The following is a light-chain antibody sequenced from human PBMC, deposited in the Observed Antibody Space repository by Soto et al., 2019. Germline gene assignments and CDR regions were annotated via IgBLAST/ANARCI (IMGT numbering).Light chain of an antibody. CDR3: QQYAASPLT. J-gene: IGKJ3*01. V-gene: IGKV3-20*01. CDR1: QSLSTNS. Sequence: EIVLTQSPGTLSLSPGXRATLSCRASQSLSTNSLAWYQQKPGQTPRPLIYAASTRDTDIPDRFNGSGSGTDFALTISRLEPEDFALYYCQQYAASPLTFGPGTKVDIK. CDR2: AAS.